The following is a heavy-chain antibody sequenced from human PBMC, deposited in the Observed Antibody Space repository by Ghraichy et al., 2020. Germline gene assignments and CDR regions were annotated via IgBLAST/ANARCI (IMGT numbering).Heavy chain of an antibody. CDR1: GFTVSSNY. D-gene: IGHD6-25*01. CDR3: ARDSAKRGYFDY. V-gene: IGHV3-53*01. CDR2: IYSGGTT. Sequence: LSLTCAASGFTVSSNYMSWVRQAPGKGLEWVSVIYSGGTTYYADSVKGRFTISRDNSKNTLYLQMNSLRAEDTAVYYCARDSAKRGYFDYWGQGTLVTVSS. J-gene: IGHJ4*02.